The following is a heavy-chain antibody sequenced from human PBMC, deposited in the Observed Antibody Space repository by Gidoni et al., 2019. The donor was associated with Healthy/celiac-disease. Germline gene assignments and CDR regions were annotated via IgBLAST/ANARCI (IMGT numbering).Heavy chain of an antibody. CDR1: GGSFSGYY. D-gene: IGHD2-2*01. CDR3: ARAASSGIPAKKKYFDY. CDR2: INHSGST. Sequence: QVQLQQWGAGLLKPSENLSLTCAVYGGSFSGYYWSWTRQPPGKGLEWIGEINHSGSTNYNPSLKSRVTISVDTSKNQFSLKLSSVTAADTAVYYCARAASSGIPAKKKYFDYWGQGTLVTVSS. J-gene: IGHJ4*02. V-gene: IGHV4-34*01.